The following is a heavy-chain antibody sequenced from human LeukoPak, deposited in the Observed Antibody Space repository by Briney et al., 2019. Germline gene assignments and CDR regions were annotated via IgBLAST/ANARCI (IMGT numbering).Heavy chain of an antibody. CDR1: GFIFSNYG. CDR2: IWHDGSNK. CDR3: ARTITVIKRYFDF. V-gene: IGHV3-33*01. Sequence: PGRSLRLSCAASGFIFSNYGMHWVRQAPGKGLEWVAVIWHDGSNKYYADSVKGRFTISRDNSKNTLYLQMNSLRVEDTAVYYCARTITVIKRYFDFWGQGTLVTVSS. D-gene: IGHD3-22*01. J-gene: IGHJ4*02.